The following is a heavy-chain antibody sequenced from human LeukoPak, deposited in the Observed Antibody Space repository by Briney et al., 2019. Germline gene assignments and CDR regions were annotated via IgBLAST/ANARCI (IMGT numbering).Heavy chain of an antibody. D-gene: IGHD4-4*01. Sequence: SETLSLTCTVSGGSINSYYWNWIRQPPGKGLEWIGYIYHSGSTNYNPSLKSRVTISLDTSKNQFSLKLTSVTAADTDIYYCARVGGMTTINNAAFDIWGQGTMVTVSS. V-gene: IGHV4-59*01. CDR2: IYHSGST. CDR1: GGSINSYY. CDR3: ARVGGMTTINNAAFDI. J-gene: IGHJ3*02.